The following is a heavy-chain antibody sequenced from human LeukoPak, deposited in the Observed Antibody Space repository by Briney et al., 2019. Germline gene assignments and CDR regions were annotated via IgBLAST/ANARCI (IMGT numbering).Heavy chain of an antibody. V-gene: IGHV3-11*04. CDR3: ARDSALRYFDWLFSRRNWFDP. Sequence: PGGSLRLSCAASGFTFSDYYMSWIRQAPGKGLEWVSYISSSGSAIYYADSVKGRFTISRDNAKNSLYLQMNSLRAEDTAVYYCARDSALRYFDWLFSRRNWFDPWGQGTLVTVSS. CDR1: GFTFSDYY. D-gene: IGHD3-9*01. J-gene: IGHJ5*02. CDR2: ISSSGSAI.